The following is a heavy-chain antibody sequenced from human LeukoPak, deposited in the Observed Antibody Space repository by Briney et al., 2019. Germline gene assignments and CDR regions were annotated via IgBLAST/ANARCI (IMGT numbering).Heavy chain of an antibody. CDR2: IKQDGSEK. CDR1: GFTFSSYW. V-gene: IGHV3-7*05. D-gene: IGHD2-2*01. Sequence: GGSLRLSCAASGFTFSSYWMSWVRQAPGKGLEWVANIKQDGSEKYYVDSVKGRFTISRDNAKNSLYLQMNSLGAEDTAVYYCARDQRYCSSSSCPWEPFDYWGQGTLVTVSS. J-gene: IGHJ4*02. CDR3: ARDQRYCSSSSCPWEPFDY.